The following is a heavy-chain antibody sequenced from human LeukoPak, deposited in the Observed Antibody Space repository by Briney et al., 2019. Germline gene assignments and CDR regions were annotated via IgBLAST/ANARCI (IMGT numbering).Heavy chain of an antibody. J-gene: IGHJ4*02. V-gene: IGHV3-7*01. CDR3: ARDIDDSSGYCDY. CDR1: GFTSSSFW. Sequence: GGSLRLACAASGFTSSSFWMSWVRQAPGKGLEWVANINQDGSEKYYVDSVKGRFTISRDNAKNSLYLQMNSLRAEDTAVYYCARDIDDSSGYCDYWGQGTLVTVSS. D-gene: IGHD3-22*01. CDR2: INQDGSEK.